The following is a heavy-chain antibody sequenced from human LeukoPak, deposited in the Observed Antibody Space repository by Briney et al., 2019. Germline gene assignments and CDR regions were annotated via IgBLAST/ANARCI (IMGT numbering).Heavy chain of an antibody. CDR2: ITDTGVGT. D-gene: IGHD4/OR15-4a*01. J-gene: IGHJ5*02. CDR1: GFTFSNYG. Sequence: GGSLRLSCAAAGFTFSNYGMSWVRPAPGEGLEWVSSITDTGVGTYYADSVKGRFTISRDNSKNTLYLQMNSLRAEDTAVYYCAKGALNFFDPWGQGTLVTVSS. CDR3: AKGALNFFDP. V-gene: IGHV3-23*01.